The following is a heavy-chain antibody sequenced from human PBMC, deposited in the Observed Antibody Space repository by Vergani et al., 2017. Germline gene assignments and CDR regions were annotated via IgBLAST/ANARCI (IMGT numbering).Heavy chain of an antibody. CDR3: ARDLDGDLLFDY. V-gene: IGHV4-61*01. J-gene: IGHJ4*02. Sequence: QVQLQESGPGLVKPSETLSLTCTVSGGSFSSGSYYWSWIRQPPGKGLEWIGYIDYSGSTNYNPSLKSRVTISVDTSKNQFSLKLSSVTAADTAVYYCARDLDGDLLFDYWGQGTLVTVSS. CDR1: GGSFSSGSYY. D-gene: IGHD4-17*01. CDR2: IDYSGST.